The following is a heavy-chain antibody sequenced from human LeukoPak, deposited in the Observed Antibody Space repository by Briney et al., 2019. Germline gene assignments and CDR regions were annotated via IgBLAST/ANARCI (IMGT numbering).Heavy chain of an antibody. V-gene: IGHV3-30*02. CDR2: IRYDGSYK. CDR3: AKDPRDHSYGWSWRYFDY. CDR1: GFTFSSYV. Sequence: GGSLRLSCAASGFTFSSYVMHWVRQAPGKGLEWVAFIRYDGSYKYYADSVKGRFTISRDNSKNTLYLQMNSLRAEDTAVYYCAKDPRDHSYGWSWRYFDYWGQGTLVTVSS. D-gene: IGHD5-18*01. J-gene: IGHJ4*02.